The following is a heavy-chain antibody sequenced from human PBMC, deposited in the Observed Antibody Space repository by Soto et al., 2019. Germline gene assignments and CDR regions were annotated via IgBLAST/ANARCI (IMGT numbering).Heavy chain of an antibody. V-gene: IGHV1-69*12. CDR1: GGSFRSYA. Sequence: QVQLVQSGAEVKKPGSSVQVSCKASGGSFRSYAVNWVRQATGQGLECLGGIIPIFGTPNYAQKFHGRVSITADESTSTVYMDLISLTSEDTAVYYCAYSANHRYFFDSCGQGTLVTVSS. CDR3: AYSANHRYFFDS. CDR2: IIPIFGTP. D-gene: IGHD5-18*01. J-gene: IGHJ5*01.